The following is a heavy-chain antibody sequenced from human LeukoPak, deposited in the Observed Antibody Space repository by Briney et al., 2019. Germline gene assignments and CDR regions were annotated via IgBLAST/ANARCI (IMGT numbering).Heavy chain of an antibody. CDR1: GYSISSGYY. CDR2: IYHSGNT. V-gene: IGHV4-38-2*01. CDR3: ARHINDGSSNY. J-gene: IGHJ4*02. D-gene: IGHD2-15*01. Sequence: SETLSLTRAVSGYSISSGYYWGWIRQPPGKGLEWIGSIYHSGNTYYNPSLRSRVTISLGTSKNQFSLKLSSVTAADTAVYYCARHINDGSSNYWGQGTLVTVSS.